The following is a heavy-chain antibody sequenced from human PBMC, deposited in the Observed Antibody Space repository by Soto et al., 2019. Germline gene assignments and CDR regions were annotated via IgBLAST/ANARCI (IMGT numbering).Heavy chain of an antibody. CDR1: GGSISSGDYY. D-gene: IGHD3-22*01. CDR2: IFYSGST. CDR3: ATHYYDSSGKFDY. V-gene: IGHV4-30-4*01. Sequence: QVQLQESGPGLVKPSQTLSLTCAVSGGSISSGDYYWSWIRQSPGKALEWIGNIFYSGSTSYNPSLRGRVTISVDTSKTQFSLNLSPVTAADTAVYYCATHYYDSSGKFDYWGQGTLVTVSS. J-gene: IGHJ4*02.